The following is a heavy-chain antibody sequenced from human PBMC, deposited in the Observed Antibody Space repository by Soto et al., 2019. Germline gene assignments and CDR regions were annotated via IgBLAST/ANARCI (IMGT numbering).Heavy chain of an antibody. V-gene: IGHV3-48*01. J-gene: IGHJ6*03. Sequence: EVQLVESGGGLVQPGGSLRLSCAASGFTFSSYSMNWVRQAPGKGLEWVSYISSSSSTIYYADSVKDRFTISRDNAKNSLYLQMNSLRAEDTAVYYCARSSYYDFWSGYSSAYYYYMDVWGKGTTVTVSS. D-gene: IGHD3-3*01. CDR2: ISSSSSTI. CDR1: GFTFSSYS. CDR3: ARSSYYDFWSGYSSAYYYYMDV.